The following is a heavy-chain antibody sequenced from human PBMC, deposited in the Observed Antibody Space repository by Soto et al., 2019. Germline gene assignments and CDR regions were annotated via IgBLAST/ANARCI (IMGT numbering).Heavy chain of an antibody. CDR2: IYRGGGT. D-gene: IGHD1-26*01. CDR1: GFTVSSHY. V-gene: IGHV3-53*01. CDR3: ASTRDSGTSYYFDY. J-gene: IGHJ4*02. Sequence: PGGSLTLSCAASGFTVSSHYMSWVRQGPGKGLEWVSVIYRGGGTFYADSVKGRFTISRDNSKNTVFLHMNRLRAEDTAVYYCASTRDSGTSYYFDYWGQGTLVTVPQ.